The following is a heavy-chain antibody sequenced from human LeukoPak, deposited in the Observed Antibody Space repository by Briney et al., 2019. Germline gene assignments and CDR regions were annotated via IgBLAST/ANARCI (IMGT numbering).Heavy chain of an antibody. V-gene: IGHV4-39*01. CDR2: IYYSGST. CDR3: ARHSPYGGPFDY. CDR1: GGSISSSSYY. J-gene: IGHJ4*02. Sequence: PSETLSLTCTVSGGSISSSSYYWGWIRQPPGKGLEWIGSIYYSGSTYYNPSLKSRVTISVDTSKNQFSLKLGSVTAADTAVYYCARHSPYGGPFDYWGQGTLVTVSS. D-gene: IGHD4-23*01.